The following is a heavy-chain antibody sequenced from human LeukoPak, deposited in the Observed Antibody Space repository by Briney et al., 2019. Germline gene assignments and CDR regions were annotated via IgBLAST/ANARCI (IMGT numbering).Heavy chain of an antibody. D-gene: IGHD2-2*01. J-gene: IGHJ6*03. Sequence: PSETLSLTCTVSGGSISSYYWSWIRQPPGKGLEWIGYIYYSGSTNYNPSLKSRVSISVDTSKNQFSRKLSSVTAANTAVYYCTRGLYCSSTSCYVNYYYYYYMDVWGKGTTVTVSS. V-gene: IGHV4-59*01. CDR2: IYYSGST. CDR3: TRGLYCSSTSCYVNYYYYYYMDV. CDR1: GGSISSYY.